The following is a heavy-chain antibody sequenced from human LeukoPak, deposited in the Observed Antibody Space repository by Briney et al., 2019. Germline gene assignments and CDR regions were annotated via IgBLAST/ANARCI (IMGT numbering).Heavy chain of an antibody. D-gene: IGHD3-22*01. CDR1: GFTVSSNY. V-gene: IGHV3-66*01. J-gene: IGHJ4*02. Sequence: GGSLRLSCAASGFTVSSNYMSWVRQAPGKGLEWASVIYSGGSTYYADSVKGRFTISRDNSKNTLYLQMNSLRAEDTAVYYCASNSRWLLLVFDYWGQGTLVTVSS. CDR3: ASNSRWLLLVFDY. CDR2: IYSGGST.